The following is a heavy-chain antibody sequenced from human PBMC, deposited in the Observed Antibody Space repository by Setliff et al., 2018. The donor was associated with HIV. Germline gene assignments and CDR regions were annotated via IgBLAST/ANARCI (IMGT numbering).Heavy chain of an antibody. Sequence: SETLSLTCTVSGGSISSSSYYWGWIRQPPGKGLEWIGNIYSGGTTYYNSSLRSRVTISVDTSKNQFSLKLSSVTAADTAVYYCARGAPYGSGRHRWNSWGQGTLVTVSS. V-gene: IGHV4-39*07. D-gene: IGHD3-10*01. CDR2: IYSGGTT. CDR3: ARGAPYGSGRHRWNS. J-gene: IGHJ4*02. CDR1: GGSISSSSYY.